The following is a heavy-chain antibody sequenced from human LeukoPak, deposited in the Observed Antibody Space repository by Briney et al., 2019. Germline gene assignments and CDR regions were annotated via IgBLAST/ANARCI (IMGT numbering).Heavy chain of an antibody. CDR3: ARGSLVHHYLIDHYFDY. Sequence: SETLSLTCTVSGGSISSSNYYWGWIRQPPGKGLEWIGSIYYSGSTYYNPSLKSRVTISVDTSKNQFSLKLSSVTAADTAVYYCARGSLVHHYLIDHYFDYWGQGTLVTVSS. D-gene: IGHD2/OR15-2a*01. J-gene: IGHJ4*02. V-gene: IGHV4-39*07. CDR1: GGSISSSNYY. CDR2: IYYSGST.